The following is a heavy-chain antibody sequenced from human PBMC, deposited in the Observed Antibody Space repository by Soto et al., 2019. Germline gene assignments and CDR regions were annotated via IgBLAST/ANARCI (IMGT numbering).Heavy chain of an antibody. J-gene: IGHJ3*02. CDR2: IRYDGSNK. D-gene: IGHD3-22*01. CDR1: GSTFSSYW. V-gene: IGHV3-7*03. Sequence: GGSQRLSCAASGSTFSSYWRSWVRQAPGKGLEWVADIRYDGSNKYYADSVKGRFTISRDNSKNSLYLQMNSLRAEDTAVYYCARDSYYYDPNSGTDAFDIWGQGTMVTVSS. CDR3: ARDSYYYDPNSGTDAFDI.